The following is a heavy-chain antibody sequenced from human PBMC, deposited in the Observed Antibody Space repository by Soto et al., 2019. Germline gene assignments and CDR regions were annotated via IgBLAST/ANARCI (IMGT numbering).Heavy chain of an antibody. CDR2: IWYDGSNK. V-gene: IGHV3-33*01. Sequence: GGSLRLSCAASGFTFSSYGMHWVRQAPGKGLEWVAVIWYDGSNKYYADSVKGRFTISRDNSKNTLYLQMNSLRAEDTAVYYCARDYYDSSGYYPLDYWGQGTQVTVSS. J-gene: IGHJ4*02. CDR3: ARDYYDSSGYYPLDY. CDR1: GFTFSSYG. D-gene: IGHD3-22*01.